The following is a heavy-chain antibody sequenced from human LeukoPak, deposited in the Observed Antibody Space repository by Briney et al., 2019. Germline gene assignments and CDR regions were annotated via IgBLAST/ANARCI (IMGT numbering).Heavy chain of an antibody. CDR2: VYFSGYT. CDR1: GDSISSYY. D-gene: IGHD3-10*01. V-gene: IGHV4-59*01. Sequence: SETLSLTCTVSGDSISSYYWSWIRQPPGKGLEWIGFVYFSGYTKYDPSLKRRVTISIDTSKKQFSLELNSVTPADAAVYYCARGCSGGDWFDPWGQGTLVTVSS. J-gene: IGHJ5*02. CDR3: ARGCSGGDWFDP.